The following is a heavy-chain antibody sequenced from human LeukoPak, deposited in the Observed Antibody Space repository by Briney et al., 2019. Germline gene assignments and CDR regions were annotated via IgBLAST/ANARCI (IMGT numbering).Heavy chain of an antibody. J-gene: IGHJ3*01. V-gene: IGHV3-33*01. CDR3: ARAVGPFDF. Sequence: GGSLRLSCAASGFTFSTYGMHWVRQAPGKGLEWVAVIWHDGSIKYYADSVKGRFTISRDNSKNALYLQMNSLRAEDTAVYYCARAVGPFDFWGPGTIVIVSS. CDR2: IWHDGSIK. CDR1: GFTFSTYG.